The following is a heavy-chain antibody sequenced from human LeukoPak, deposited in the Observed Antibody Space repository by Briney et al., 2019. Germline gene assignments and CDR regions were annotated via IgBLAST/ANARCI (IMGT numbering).Heavy chain of an antibody. D-gene: IGHD3-16*02. CDR1: GFIFSSYS. V-gene: IGHV3-21*01. CDR3: ARDGERGELSLYMDY. J-gene: IGHJ4*02. CDR2: ISSSSTYI. Sequence: GGSLRLSCAASGFIFSSYSMNWVRQAPGKGLEWVSSISSSSTYIYYADSVKGRFTISRDNAKNSLYLQMNSLRAEDTAVYYCARDGERGELSLYMDYWGRGTLVTVSS.